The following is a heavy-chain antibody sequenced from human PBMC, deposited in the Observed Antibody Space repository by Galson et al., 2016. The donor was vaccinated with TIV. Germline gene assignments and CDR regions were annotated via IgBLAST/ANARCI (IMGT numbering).Heavy chain of an antibody. CDR1: GFTFNYHG. D-gene: IGHD3-9*01. Sequence: SLRLSCAASGFTFNYHGIHWVRQAPGKGLEWLAVAWYDGNNAYYADSVKGRFTISRDNSKSTVFLQMNSLRAEDTAVYYCARKFPIDDIFAAYYFDYWGQGTLVTVSS. CDR2: AWYDGNNA. CDR3: ARKFPIDDIFAAYYFDY. V-gene: IGHV3-33*01. J-gene: IGHJ4*02.